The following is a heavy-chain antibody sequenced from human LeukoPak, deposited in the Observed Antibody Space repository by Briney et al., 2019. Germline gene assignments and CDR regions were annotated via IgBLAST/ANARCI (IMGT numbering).Heavy chain of an antibody. J-gene: IGHJ6*03. D-gene: IGHD1-1*01. CDR3: ARGGEGQVVYYYYMDV. Sequence: ASVKASCKSSGYTFTDHYLYWVRQAPGQGLEWMGWINVKSGATNYAQKFQERVTMTRDTSISTAYMELSGLRSDDTAVYYCARGGEGQVVYYYYMDVWGRGTTVTVSS. V-gene: IGHV1-2*02. CDR2: INVKSGAT. CDR1: GYTFTDHY.